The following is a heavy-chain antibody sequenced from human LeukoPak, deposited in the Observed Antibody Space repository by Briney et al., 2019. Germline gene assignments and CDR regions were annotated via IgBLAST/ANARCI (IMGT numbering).Heavy chain of an antibody. CDR3: AHTALSPEINWFDP. D-gene: IGHD2/OR15-2a*01. V-gene: IGHV4-34*01. CDR2: INHSGST. J-gene: IGHJ5*02. CDR1: GGSFSGYY. Sequence: PSETLSLTCAVYGGSFSGYYWSWIRQPPEKGLEWIGEINHSGSTNYNPSLKSRVTISVDTSKNQFSLKLSSVTAADTAVYYCAHTALSPEINWFDPWGQGILVTVSS.